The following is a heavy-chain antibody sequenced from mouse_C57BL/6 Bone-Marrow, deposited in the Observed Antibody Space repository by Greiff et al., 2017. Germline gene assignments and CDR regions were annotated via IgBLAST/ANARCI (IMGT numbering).Heavy chain of an antibody. Sequence: EVQLQQSGAELVKPGASVKLSCTASGFNINDYYMHWVKQRTEQGLEWIGRIDPEDGETKYAPKFPGKATITADTSSNTAYLQLSSLTSEDTAVYYCASDLSYYFDYWGQGTTLTVSS. CDR2: IDPEDGET. V-gene: IGHV14-2*01. J-gene: IGHJ2*01. CDR3: ASDLSYYFDY. D-gene: IGHD6-2*01. CDR1: GFNINDYY.